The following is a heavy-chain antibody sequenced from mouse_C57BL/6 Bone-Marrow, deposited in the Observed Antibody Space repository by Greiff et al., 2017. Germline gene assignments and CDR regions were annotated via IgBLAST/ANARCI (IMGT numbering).Heavy chain of an antibody. CDR2: IYPGNSDT. D-gene: IGHD2-1*01. V-gene: IGHV1-5*01. CDR1: GYTFTSYW. Sequence: EVQLQQSGTVLARPGASVKMSCKTSGYTFTSYWMHWVKQRPGQGLEWIGAIYPGNSDTSYNQKFKGKAKLTAVTSASTAYMELSSLTNEDSAVYNCTRSEYGNFYWYFDVWGTGTTVTVST. CDR3: TRSEYGNFYWYFDV. J-gene: IGHJ1*03.